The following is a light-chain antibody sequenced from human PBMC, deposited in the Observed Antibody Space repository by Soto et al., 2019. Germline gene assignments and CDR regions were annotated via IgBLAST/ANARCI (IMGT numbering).Light chain of an antibody. CDR2: GYT. V-gene: IGLV1-40*01. Sequence: QSVLTQPPSVSGAPGQGVTISCTGSSSNIGADYDVHWYQQLPGTAPKIVMYGYTNRPSGVSNRFSGSKSGNTASLTISGLQAEDEADYYCSSYTLISTLVFGGGTKLTVL. CDR3: SSYTLISTLV. J-gene: IGLJ3*02. CDR1: SSNIGADYD.